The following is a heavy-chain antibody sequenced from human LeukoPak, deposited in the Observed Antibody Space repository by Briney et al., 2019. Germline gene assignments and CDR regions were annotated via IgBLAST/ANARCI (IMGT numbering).Heavy chain of an antibody. V-gene: IGHV3-9*01. CDR1: GFTFDDYA. J-gene: IGHJ4*02. CDR3: ARSPRGYFDY. CDR2: ISWNSGSI. D-gene: IGHD3-16*01. Sequence: GGSLRLSCAASGFTFDDYAMHWVRQAPGKGLEWVSGISWNSGSIGYADSVKGRFTISRDNAKNSLYLQMNSLRAEDTALYYCARSPRGYFDYWGQGTLVTVSS.